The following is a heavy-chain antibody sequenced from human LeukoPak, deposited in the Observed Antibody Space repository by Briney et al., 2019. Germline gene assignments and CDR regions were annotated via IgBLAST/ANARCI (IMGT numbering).Heavy chain of an antibody. CDR2: ISSSSSYI. J-gene: IGHJ3*02. Sequence: GGSLRLSCAASGFTFSSYSMNWVRQAPGKGLEWVSSISSSSSYIYYADSVKGRFTISRDNAKNSLYLQMNSLRAEDTAVYYCARDRVGDNAFDIWGQGTMVTVSS. V-gene: IGHV3-21*01. D-gene: IGHD3-10*01. CDR1: GFTFSSYS. CDR3: ARDRVGDNAFDI.